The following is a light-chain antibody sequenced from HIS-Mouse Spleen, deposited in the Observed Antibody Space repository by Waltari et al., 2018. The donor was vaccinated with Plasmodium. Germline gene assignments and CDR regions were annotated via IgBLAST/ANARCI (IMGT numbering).Light chain of an antibody. J-gene: IGKJ1*01. V-gene: IGKV1-9*01. Sequence: DIQLTQSPSFLSASVGDRVTINCRASQGISSYLAWYQQKPGKAPKLLFYAASTVQSGVPARCSGSGAGTEFTLTISRLQPEDFATYCCQQLNSYPRTFGQGTKVEIK. CDR3: QQLNSYPRT. CDR1: QGISSY. CDR2: AAS.